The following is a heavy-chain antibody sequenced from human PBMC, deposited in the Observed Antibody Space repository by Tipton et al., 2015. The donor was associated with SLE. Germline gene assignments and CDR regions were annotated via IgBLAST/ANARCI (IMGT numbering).Heavy chain of an antibody. V-gene: IGHV4-61*01. Sequence: LRLSCSVSGVSISSGSYYWNWIRQPPGKGLEYIGYVSYSGVTNSNPSLQSRVTMSIDASKKQVSLRLSSVTAADTAVYYCASSPGVTLFRVVTYFDLWGQGILVTVSS. CDR3: ASSPGVTLFRVVTYFDL. J-gene: IGHJ4*02. D-gene: IGHD3-3*01. CDR1: GVSISSGSYY. CDR2: VSYSGVT.